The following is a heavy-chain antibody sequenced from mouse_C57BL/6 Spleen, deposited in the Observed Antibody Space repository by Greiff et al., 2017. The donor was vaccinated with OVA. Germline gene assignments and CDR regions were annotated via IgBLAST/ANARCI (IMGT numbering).Heavy chain of an antibody. CDR1: GYTFTSYW. Sequence: QVQLQQPGAELVRPGSSVKLSCKASGYTFTSYWMHWVKQRPIQGLEWIGNIDPSDSGTHYNQKFKDKATLTVDKSSSTAYMQLSSLTSEDSAVYYCAREEITAVVENCDYWGQGTTLTVSS. D-gene: IGHD1-1*01. CDR2: IDPSDSGT. J-gene: IGHJ2*01. CDR3: AREEITAVVENCDY. V-gene: IGHV1-52*01.